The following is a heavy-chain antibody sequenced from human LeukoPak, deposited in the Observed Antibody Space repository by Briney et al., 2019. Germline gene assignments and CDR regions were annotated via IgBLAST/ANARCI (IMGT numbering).Heavy chain of an antibody. CDR2: ISAYNGNT. J-gene: IGHJ6*03. Sequence: ASVKVSCKAAGYTFTSYGINWVRQAPGQGLEWMGWISAYNGNTNYAQKLQCRVTMTTDTSTSTAYMELRSLRSDDTAVYYCARGSGTAFYYYYMDVWGKGTTVTVSS. D-gene: IGHD3-10*01. CDR1: GYTFTSYG. CDR3: ARGSGTAFYYYYMDV. V-gene: IGHV1-18*01.